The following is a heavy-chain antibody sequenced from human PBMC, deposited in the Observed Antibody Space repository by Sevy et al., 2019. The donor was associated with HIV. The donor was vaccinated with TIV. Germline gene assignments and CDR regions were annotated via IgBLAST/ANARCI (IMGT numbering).Heavy chain of an antibody. CDR3: AKDGTRVRGEGDI. CDR2: ISGSGGST. V-gene: IGHV3-23*01. D-gene: IGHD3-10*01. J-gene: IGHJ3*02. Sequence: GGSLRLSCAASGFTFSSYAMSWVRQAPGKGLKWVSAISGSGGSTYYADSVKGRFTISRDNSKNTLYLQMNSLRAEDTAVYYSAKDGTRVRGEGDIWGQGTMVTVSS. CDR1: GFTFSSYA.